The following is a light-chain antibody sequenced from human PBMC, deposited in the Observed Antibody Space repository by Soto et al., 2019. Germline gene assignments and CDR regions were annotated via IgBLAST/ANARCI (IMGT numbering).Light chain of an antibody. J-gene: IGKJ1*01. V-gene: IGKV3-11*01. CDR1: QNVRTF. CDR3: LQHSHWRPWT. Sequence: EVVLTQSPATLSLSPGERATLSCRASQNVRTFLDWYQQIPGQAPRLLMYGASNRATGIPARFGGSGSGTDFTLTISSLEPDDFAVYYCLQHSHWRPWTFGQGTRVEIQ. CDR2: GAS.